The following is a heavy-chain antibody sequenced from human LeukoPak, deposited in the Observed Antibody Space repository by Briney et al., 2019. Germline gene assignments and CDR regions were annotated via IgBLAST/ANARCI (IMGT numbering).Heavy chain of an antibody. CDR1: GFPFSVYW. CDR2: TGGAGHDI. J-gene: IGHJ4*02. Sequence: GGSLRLSCAASGFPFSVYWVSWVRQSPGKGLEWVANTGGAGHDIYYVDSVKGRFTISRDNAENSLYLQMRSLRAEDTGVYYCARAATGASFDLWGQGTLVTVSS. V-gene: IGHV3-7*04. D-gene: IGHD7-27*01. CDR3: ARAATGASFDL.